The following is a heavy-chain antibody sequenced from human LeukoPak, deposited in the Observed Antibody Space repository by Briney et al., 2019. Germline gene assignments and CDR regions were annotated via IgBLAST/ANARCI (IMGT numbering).Heavy chain of an antibody. Sequence: SVKVSCKASGGTFSSSVISWVRQAPGQGLEWMGGIIPIFGTRNYAQRFQGRVTITTDESTSTAYMELSSLRSEDTAVYYCARDVRVGYDSSGYPLDYWGQGTLVTVSS. J-gene: IGHJ4*02. CDR1: GGTFSSSV. V-gene: IGHV1-69*05. D-gene: IGHD3-22*01. CDR2: IIPIFGTR. CDR3: ARDVRVGYDSSGYPLDY.